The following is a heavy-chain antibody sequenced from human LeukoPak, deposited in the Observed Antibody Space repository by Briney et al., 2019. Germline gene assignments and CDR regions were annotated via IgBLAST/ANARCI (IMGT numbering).Heavy chain of an antibody. V-gene: IGHV1-2*02. J-gene: IGHJ4*02. CDR3: ARVGNYYDTSGYYGDRVY. D-gene: IGHD3-22*01. CDR2: INPNTGGT. CDR1: GYTFTGYY. Sequence: ASVKVSCKASGYTFTGYYIRWVRQAPGQGLEWMGWINPNTGGTKFAQNFQGRVTMTRDTSISTAYMELGRLSSDDTAVYYCARVGNYYDTSGYYGDRVYWGQGTLVTVSS.